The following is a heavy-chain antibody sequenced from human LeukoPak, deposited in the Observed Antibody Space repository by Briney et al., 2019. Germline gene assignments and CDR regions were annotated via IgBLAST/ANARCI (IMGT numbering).Heavy chain of an antibody. CDR3: AAGATNYYYGMEV. D-gene: IGHD1-26*01. CDR2: IYYSGST. V-gene: IGHV4-59*08. Sequence: SETLSLTCTVSGGSISSYYWSWIRQPPGQGLEWIGYIYYSGSTNYNPSLKSRVTISVDTSKNQFSLKLSSVTAADTAVYYCAAGATNYYYGMEVWGQGTTVTVSS. CDR1: GGSISSYY. J-gene: IGHJ6*02.